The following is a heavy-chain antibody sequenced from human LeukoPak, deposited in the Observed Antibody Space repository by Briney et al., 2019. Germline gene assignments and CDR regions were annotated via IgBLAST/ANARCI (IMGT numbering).Heavy chain of an antibody. CDR3: ARELGIAAAGTPDY. CDR2: ISSSSSYI. V-gene: IGHV3-21*01. CDR1: GFTFSSYS. J-gene: IGHJ4*02. Sequence: GGSLRLSCAASGFTFSSYSMNWVRQAPGKGPEWVSSISSSSSYIYYADSVKGRFTISRDNAKNSLYLQMNSLRAEDTAVYYCARELGIAAAGTPDYWGQGTLVTVSS. D-gene: IGHD6-13*01.